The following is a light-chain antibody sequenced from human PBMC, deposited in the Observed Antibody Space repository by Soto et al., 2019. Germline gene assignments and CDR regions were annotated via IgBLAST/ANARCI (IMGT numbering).Light chain of an antibody. J-gene: IGKJ1*01. Sequence: EIVLTQSPGTLSLSPGERATLSCRASQSVSSSYLAWYQQKPGQAPRLLIYGASSRATGIPDRFSGSGSGRDFTLTISRLGPEDCAMYYCQQYGSSPPTFGQGTKVEIK. CDR3: QQYGSSPPT. CDR2: GAS. V-gene: IGKV3-20*01. CDR1: QSVSSSY.